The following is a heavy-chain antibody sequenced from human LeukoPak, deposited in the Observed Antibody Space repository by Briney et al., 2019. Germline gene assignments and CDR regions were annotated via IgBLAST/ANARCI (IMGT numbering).Heavy chain of an antibody. CDR3: ARDRSPASDFYDILTGKENWFDP. J-gene: IGHJ5*02. V-gene: IGHV4-34*01. D-gene: IGHD3-9*01. CDR2: INHSGST. Sequence: PSETLSLTCAVYGGSFSGYYWNWIRLPPGKGLEWIGEINHSGSTNYNPSLKSRVTISIDTSKNQFSLKLSSVTAADTAVYYCARDRSPASDFYDILTGKENWFDPWGQGTLVTVSS. CDR1: GGSFSGYY.